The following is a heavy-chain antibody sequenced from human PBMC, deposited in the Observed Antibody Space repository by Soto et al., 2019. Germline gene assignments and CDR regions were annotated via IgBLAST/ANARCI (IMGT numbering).Heavy chain of an antibody. J-gene: IGHJ6*02. D-gene: IGHD3-10*01. CDR3: VRYYYGTGSYSGPAYYGMDV. Sequence: VQLVQSGAEVRKPGSSVKVSCKASGGPITSYTISWVRQAPGQGLEWMGRIIPIVNTAEYAQKFQGSVTRTADKSTNTAYLELSNLRSEDTAVYYCVRYYYGTGSYSGPAYYGMDVGGQGTTVTVS. CDR1: GGPITSYT. CDR2: IIPIVNTA. V-gene: IGHV1-69*08.